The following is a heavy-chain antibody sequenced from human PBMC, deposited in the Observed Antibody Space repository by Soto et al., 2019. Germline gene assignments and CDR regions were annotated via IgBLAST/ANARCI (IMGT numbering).Heavy chain of an antibody. V-gene: IGHV1-18*01. Sequence: QVQLVQSGAEVKKPGTSVKVSCKASGYTFTSNGISWVRQAPGQGLEWMGWISTYNGNTNYAQKIEGRVTMTRDTSTSIAYMELRDLRSDDTAVYYCARDGYGDYGYWGQGSLVTVSS. CDR2: ISTYNGNT. J-gene: IGHJ4*02. D-gene: IGHD4-17*01. CDR1: GYTFTSNG. CDR3: ARDGYGDYGY.